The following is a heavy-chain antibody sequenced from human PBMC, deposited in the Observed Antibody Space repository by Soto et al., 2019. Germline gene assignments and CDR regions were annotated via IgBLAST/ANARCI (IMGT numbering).Heavy chain of an antibody. CDR1: GFTFSNYA. J-gene: IGHJ4*02. Sequence: EVLLLDSGGGLVQPGGSLRLSCAASGFTFSNYAMTWVRQAPGKGPEWISNVNNGGGGTYYADSVKGRFTISRDNSKNSLYLQVSRLGAEDTAVYYCAKERLGRGIDYWGQGILVTVSS. CDR2: VNNGGGGT. D-gene: IGHD3-10*01. V-gene: IGHV3-23*01. CDR3: AKERLGRGIDY.